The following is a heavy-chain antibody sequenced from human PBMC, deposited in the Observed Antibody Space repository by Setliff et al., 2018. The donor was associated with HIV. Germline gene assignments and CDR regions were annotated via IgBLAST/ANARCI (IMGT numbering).Heavy chain of an antibody. Sequence: GSLRLSCAASGFTFSSYSMNWVRQAPGKGLEWVSYISSSSSTKYYADSVKGRFTISRDNSKNTLYLQMNSLRAEDTAVYYCAKAQVYYDILTGADAFDIWGQGTVVTVSS. V-gene: IGHV3-48*01. CDR1: GFTFSSYS. J-gene: IGHJ3*02. D-gene: IGHD3-9*01. CDR3: AKAQVYYDILTGADAFDI. CDR2: ISSSSSTK.